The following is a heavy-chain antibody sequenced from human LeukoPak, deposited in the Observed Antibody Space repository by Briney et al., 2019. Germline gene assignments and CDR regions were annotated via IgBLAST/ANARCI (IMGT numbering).Heavy chain of an antibody. CDR3: VGTIASRGSEY. Sequence: PGGSLRLSCAASGFTFTNYWMHWVRQAPGMGLVWVSRLPPDELGIIYADSVKGRFTVSRDNAKYTVYLQMNNLRVDDTAMYYCVGTIASRGSEYWGQGALVTVSS. CDR2: LPPDELGI. D-gene: IGHD6-6*01. V-gene: IGHV3-74*01. J-gene: IGHJ4*02. CDR1: GFTFTNYW.